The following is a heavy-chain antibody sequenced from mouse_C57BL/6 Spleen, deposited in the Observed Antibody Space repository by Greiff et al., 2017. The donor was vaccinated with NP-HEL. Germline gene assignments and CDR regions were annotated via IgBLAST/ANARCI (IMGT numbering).Heavy chain of an antibody. CDR2: IYPGSGNT. CDR3: ASYYSAMDY. J-gene: IGHJ4*01. V-gene: IGHV1-66*01. CDR1: GYSFTSYY. Sequence: VKLMESGPELVKPGASVKISCKASGYSFTSYYIHWVKQRPGQGLEWIGWIYPGSGNTKYNEKFKGKATLTADTSSSTAYMQLSSLTSEDSAVYYCASYYSAMDYWGQGTSVTVSS. D-gene: IGHD2-12*01.